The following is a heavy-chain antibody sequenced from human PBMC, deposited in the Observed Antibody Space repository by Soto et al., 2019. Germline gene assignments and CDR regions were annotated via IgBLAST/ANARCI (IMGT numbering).Heavy chain of an antibody. V-gene: IGHV3-33*01. Sequence: QVQLVESGGGVVQPGRSLRLSCAASGFTFSNYGRHWVRQAPGKGLEWVAVILNDGSNRYHADSVKDQFTISTDNSKNTLYLQMNSLRAAGTLVYYCSRDDVYSVNGIDVWGEGTRVTVSP. J-gene: IGHJ6*04. CDR3: SRDDVYSVNGIDV. CDR1: GFTFSNYG. CDR2: ILNDGSNR. D-gene: IGHD2-8*01.